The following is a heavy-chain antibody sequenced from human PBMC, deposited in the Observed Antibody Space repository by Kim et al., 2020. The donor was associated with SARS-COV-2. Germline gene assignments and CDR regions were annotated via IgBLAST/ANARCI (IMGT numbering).Heavy chain of an antibody. CDR3: TRARAITGLDP. V-gene: IGHV1-2*02. CDR2: T. Sequence: TYYEHKIQGRVTVTGDRSISTIHMDLSSLRSDDTAIYYCTRARAITGLDPWGQGTLVTVSS. J-gene: IGHJ5*02.